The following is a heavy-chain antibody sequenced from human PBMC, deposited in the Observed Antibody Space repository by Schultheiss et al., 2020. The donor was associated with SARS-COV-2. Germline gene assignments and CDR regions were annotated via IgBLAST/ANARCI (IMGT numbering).Heavy chain of an antibody. CDR2: ISGSGGST. V-gene: IGHV3-23*01. J-gene: IGHJ4*02. CDR3: AKDSSGGKLYFDY. Sequence: GESLKISCAASGFTFSSYAMHWVRQAPGKGLEWVSAISGSGGSTYYADSVKGRFTISRDNSKNTLYLQMNSLRAEDTAVYYCAKDSSGGKLYFDYWGQGTLVTVSS. D-gene: IGHD3-22*01. CDR1: GFTFSSYA.